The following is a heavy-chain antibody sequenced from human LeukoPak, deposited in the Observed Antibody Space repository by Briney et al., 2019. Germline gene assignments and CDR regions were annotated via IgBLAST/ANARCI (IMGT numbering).Heavy chain of an antibody. CDR1: GFTFNSYA. CDR3: AKGHIGDSGYYYFDL. J-gene: IGHJ2*01. Sequence: GGSLRLSCAASGFTFNSYAMSWVRQAPGKGLEWVSAISARGGTTYYADSVKGRFTISRDNSKNTLYLQMNSLGAEDTAVYYCAKGHIGDSGYYYFDLWGRGTLVTVSS. CDR2: ISARGGTT. D-gene: IGHD2-21*01. V-gene: IGHV3-23*01.